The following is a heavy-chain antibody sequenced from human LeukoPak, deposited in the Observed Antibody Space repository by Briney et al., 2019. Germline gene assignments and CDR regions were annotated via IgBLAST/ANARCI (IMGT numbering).Heavy chain of an antibody. Sequence: GESLKISCKGSGYSFTSYWIGWVRQMPGKGLEWMGIIYPGDSDTRYSPSFQGQVTISADKPISTAYLQWSSLKASDTAMYYCARQRGGRVMPPPGYNYYYYMDVWGKGTTVTVSS. CDR2: IYPGDSDT. D-gene: IGHD3-16*01. CDR3: ARQRGGRVMPPPGYNYYYYMDV. J-gene: IGHJ6*03. CDR1: GYSFTSYW. V-gene: IGHV5-51*01.